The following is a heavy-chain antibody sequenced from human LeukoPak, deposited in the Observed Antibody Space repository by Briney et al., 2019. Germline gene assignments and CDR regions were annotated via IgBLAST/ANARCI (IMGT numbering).Heavy chain of an antibody. V-gene: IGHV5-51*01. CDR3: ARGVDCSGGSCYPNWFDP. Sequence: GESLKISCKGSGYSFTSYWIGWVRQMPGKGLEWMGIIYPGDSDTRYSPSFQGQVTISADKSISTAYLQWSSLKASDTAMYYCARGVDCSGGSCYPNWFDPWGQGTLVTVSS. CDR2: IYPGDSDT. D-gene: IGHD2-15*01. J-gene: IGHJ5*02. CDR1: GYSFTSYW.